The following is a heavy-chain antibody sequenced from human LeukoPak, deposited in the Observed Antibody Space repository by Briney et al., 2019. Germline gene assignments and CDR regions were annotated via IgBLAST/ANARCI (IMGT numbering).Heavy chain of an antibody. Sequence: GASVKVSCKASGGTFSSYAISWVRQAPGQGLEWMGGTIPIFGTANYAQKFQGRVTITADESTSTAYMEPSSLRSEDTAVYYCARDLYYYDSSGTWGQGTLVTVSS. V-gene: IGHV1-69*13. CDR1: GGTFSSYA. D-gene: IGHD3-22*01. CDR3: ARDLYYYDSSGT. J-gene: IGHJ5*02. CDR2: TIPIFGTA.